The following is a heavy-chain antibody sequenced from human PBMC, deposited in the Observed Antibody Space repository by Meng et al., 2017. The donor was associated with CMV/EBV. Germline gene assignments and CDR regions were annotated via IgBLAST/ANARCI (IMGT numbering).Heavy chain of an antibody. V-gene: IGHV2-5*02. CDR2: IYWDDDK. Sequence: QINLKEARPTLVKPTQPLPLTCTFSGFSLSTSGVGVGWIRQPPGKALEWLALIYWDDDKRYSPSLKSRLTITKDTSKNQVVLTMTNMDPVDTATYYCAHRLASAGWLQLPFDYWGQGTLVTVSS. CDR3: AHRLASAGWLQLPFDY. CDR1: GFSLSTSGVG. D-gene: IGHD5-24*01. J-gene: IGHJ4*02.